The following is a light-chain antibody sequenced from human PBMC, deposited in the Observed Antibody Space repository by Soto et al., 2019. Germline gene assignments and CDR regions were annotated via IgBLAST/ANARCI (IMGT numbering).Light chain of an antibody. J-gene: IGKJ1*01. Sequence: IEVTQSRSSVAASLGDRVTTTCRASQTIGTYVNWYRQKSGAAPELLIYDASTLQSGVPSRFRGGASGTDFTLTISSLQLDDFATYYCQQSYNTPLTFGQGTKVDIK. CDR3: QQSYNTPLT. CDR2: DAS. CDR1: QTIGTY. V-gene: IGKV1-39*01.